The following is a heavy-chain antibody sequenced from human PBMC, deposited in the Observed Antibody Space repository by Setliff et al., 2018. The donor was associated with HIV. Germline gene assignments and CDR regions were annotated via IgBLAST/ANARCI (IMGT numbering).Heavy chain of an antibody. D-gene: IGHD3-3*01. CDR3: ARQVSIPGVAVTPLDY. V-gene: IGHV4-59*08. J-gene: IGHJ4*02. CDR2: IFYNGDT. Sequence: SIRGFYWTWVRQSPGKGLEWIGHIFYNGDTTYNPSLKSRLTMSVDTPNRQFSLKLTSVTAADGAVYYCARQVSIPGVAVTPLDYWGQGSLVTVSS. CDR1: SIRGFY.